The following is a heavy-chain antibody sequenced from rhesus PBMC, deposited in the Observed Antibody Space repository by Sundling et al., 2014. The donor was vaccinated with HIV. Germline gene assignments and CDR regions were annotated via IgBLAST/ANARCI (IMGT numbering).Heavy chain of an antibody. D-gene: IGHD5-12*01. Sequence: EVQLVETGGGLVQPGGSLKVSCAASGFTFNSYGMSWVRQAPGRGLEWVSAINSRGSSTYYADSVKGRFTISRDNSKNTLSLQMNSLRAEDTAVYYCAKAEVQLQFPYFDYWGRGRSWSPSPQ. CDR1: GFTFNSYG. J-gene: IGHJ4*01. CDR2: INSRGSST. CDR3: AKAEVQLQFPYFDY. V-gene: IGHV3-103*01.